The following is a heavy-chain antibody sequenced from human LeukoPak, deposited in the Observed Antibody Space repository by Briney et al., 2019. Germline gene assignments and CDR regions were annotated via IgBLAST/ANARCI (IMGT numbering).Heavy chain of an antibody. D-gene: IGHD3-22*01. Sequence: SQTLSLTCTVSGGSISSGSYYWGWIRQPPGKGLEWIGSIYYSGSSYYNPSLKSRVTISVDTSKNQFSLKLSSVTAADTAVYYCARAGYYYDSSGYQGGAFDIWGQGTMVTVSS. CDR2: IYYSGSS. CDR3: ARAGYYYDSSGYQGGAFDI. CDR1: GGSISSGSYY. V-gene: IGHV4-39*07. J-gene: IGHJ3*02.